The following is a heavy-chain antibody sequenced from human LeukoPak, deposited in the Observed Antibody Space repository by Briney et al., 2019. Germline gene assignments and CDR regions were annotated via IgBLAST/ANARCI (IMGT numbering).Heavy chain of an antibody. CDR1: GFTFTSYG. V-gene: IGHV3-30*04. Sequence: GGSLRLSCAASGFTFTSYGMHWVRQAPGKGLEWVAVISYDGSNKYYADSVKGRFTISRDNSKNTLYLQMNSLRAEDTAVYYCARLTGTTSSWANFDYWGQGTLVTVSS. D-gene: IGHD1-20*01. CDR2: ISYDGSNK. J-gene: IGHJ4*02. CDR3: ARLTGTTSSWANFDY.